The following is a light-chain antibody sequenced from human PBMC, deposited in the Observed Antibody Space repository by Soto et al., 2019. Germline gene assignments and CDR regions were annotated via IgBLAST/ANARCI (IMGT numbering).Light chain of an antibody. CDR1: QSLNSN. CDR3: QQYNTWPWT. Sequence: ERMMTQCPATLSVSPGDRATLSCRASQSLNSNLAWYQQKPGQAPRLLIDGASDRATGIPDRFSGSGYGTEFTLSISSLQSEDLAVYYCQQYNTWPWTFGQGTKVDIK. CDR2: GAS. V-gene: IGKV3-15*01. J-gene: IGKJ1*01.